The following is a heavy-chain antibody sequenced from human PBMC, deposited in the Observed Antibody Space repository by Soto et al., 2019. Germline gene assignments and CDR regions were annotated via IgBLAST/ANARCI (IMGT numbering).Heavy chain of an antibody. CDR1: GGSISSYY. CDR3: ARGPAVAGTGWWFDP. D-gene: IGHD6-19*01. Sequence: SETLSLTCTVSGGSISSYYWSWIRQPPGKGLEWIGYIYYSGSTNYNPSLKSRVTISVDTSKKQFSLQLSSVTAADTAVYYCARGPAVAGTGWWFDPWGQGTLVTSPQ. J-gene: IGHJ5*02. CDR2: IYYSGST. V-gene: IGHV4-59*01.